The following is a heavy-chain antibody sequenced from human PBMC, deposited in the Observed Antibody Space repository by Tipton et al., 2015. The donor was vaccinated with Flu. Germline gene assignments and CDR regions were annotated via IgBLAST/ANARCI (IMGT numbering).Heavy chain of an antibody. D-gene: IGHD2-2*02. V-gene: IGHV4-4*07. CDR3: ARGVGTSWYTTK. CDR2: FYGSGTV. Sequence: TLSLTCTVSGDSISGFLWNWIRQPAGKGLEWIGHFYGSGTVDYNPSLESRATMSVDTSKNQFSLTLKSVTAADTAVYYFARGVGTSWYTTKWGQGILVTVS. J-gene: IGHJ4*02. CDR1: GDSISGFL.